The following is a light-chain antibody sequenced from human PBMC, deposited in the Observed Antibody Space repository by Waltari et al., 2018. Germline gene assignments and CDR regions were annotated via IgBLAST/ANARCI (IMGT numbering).Light chain of an antibody. V-gene: IGKV4-1*01. CDR2: WAS. CDR3: QQYYSSPHT. J-gene: IGKJ2*01. Sequence: DIVMTQSPDSLAVSLGEGATIHCKSSQSVLYSSDNKNYLAWYQQKPGQPPKLLIYWASTRESGVPDRFSGSGSGTDFTLTISSLQAEDVAVFYCQQYYSSPHTFGQGTKLEIK. CDR1: QSVLYSSDNKNY.